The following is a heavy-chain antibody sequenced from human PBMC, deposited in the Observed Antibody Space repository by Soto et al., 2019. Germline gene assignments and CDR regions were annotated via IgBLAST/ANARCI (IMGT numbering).Heavy chain of an antibody. V-gene: IGHV3-53*02. D-gene: IGHD6-13*01. CDR2: IYYDDGST. CDR1: GFTVSTNY. J-gene: IGHJ6*02. Sequence: EVQLLETGGGLIQPGGSLRVSYAVSGFTVSTNYMSWVRQARGKGLEWVSVIYYDDGSTYYADSVKGRFSISRDSSRNTLYLQINSLRAEDTAVFYCASGQQVILRYYYGLDVWRQGTTVTVSS. CDR3: ASGQQVILRYYYGLDV.